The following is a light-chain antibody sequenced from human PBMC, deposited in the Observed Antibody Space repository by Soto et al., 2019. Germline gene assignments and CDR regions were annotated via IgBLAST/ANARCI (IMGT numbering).Light chain of an antibody. Sequence: DSVMTQSPLSLPFTPGEPASMSCRSGQSLLHSNGYNYLDWYLQKPGQSPQLLIYLGSNRASGVPDRFSGSGSGTDFTLKISRVEAEDVGVYYCMQALQTPLTFGGGTQVDIK. J-gene: IGKJ4*01. CDR1: QSLLHSNGYNY. CDR2: LGS. V-gene: IGKV2-28*01. CDR3: MQALQTPLT.